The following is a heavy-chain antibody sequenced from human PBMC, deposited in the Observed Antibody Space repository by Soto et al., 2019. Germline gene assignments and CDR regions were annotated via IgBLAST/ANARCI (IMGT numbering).Heavy chain of an antibody. J-gene: IGHJ4*02. CDR1: GFTFSSYA. CDR2: ISVSGSTT. Sequence: EVQLLESGGGLVQPGGSLRLSCAASGFTFSSYAMSWVRQAPGKGLEWASGISVSGSTTYYADSVKGRFTISRDNSKNTLYLQMSSLRAEDTAVYYCARGGYYDSTGYANWGQGTLVTVSS. CDR3: ARGGYYDSTGYAN. D-gene: IGHD3-22*01. V-gene: IGHV3-23*01.